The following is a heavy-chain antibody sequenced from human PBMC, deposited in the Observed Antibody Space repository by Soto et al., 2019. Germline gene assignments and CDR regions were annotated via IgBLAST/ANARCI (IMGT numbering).Heavy chain of an antibody. V-gene: IGHV1-2*02. J-gene: IGHJ6*02. Sequence: GASVEVSCKASGYTFTGYYMHWVRQAPGQGLEWMGWINPNSGGTNYAQKFQGRVTMTRDTSISTAYMELSRLRSDDTAVYYCAGNPLGYCTNGVCYREYYYGMDVWGQGTTVTVSS. D-gene: IGHD2-8*01. CDR3: AGNPLGYCTNGVCYREYYYGMDV. CDR2: INPNSGGT. CDR1: GYTFTGYY.